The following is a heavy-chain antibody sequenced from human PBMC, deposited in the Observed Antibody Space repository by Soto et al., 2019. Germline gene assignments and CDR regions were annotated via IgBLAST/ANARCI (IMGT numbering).Heavy chain of an antibody. J-gene: IGHJ4*02. V-gene: IGHV3-21*01. CDR3: ARDGHCISSSCFFLPDY. Sequence: GGSLRLSCAASGFTFSSYSMSWVRQAPGKGLEWVSSISGSASNIHYADSVESRFTISRDTAENSLYLQLNSLRAEDTALYYCARDGHCISSSCFFLPDYWGQGTLVTVS. CDR2: ISGSASNI. CDR1: GFTFSSYS. D-gene: IGHD2-2*01.